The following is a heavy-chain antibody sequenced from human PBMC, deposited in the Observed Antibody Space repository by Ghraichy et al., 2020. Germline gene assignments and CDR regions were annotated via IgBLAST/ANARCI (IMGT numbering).Heavy chain of an antibody. CDR2: ITPYNGNT. CDR1: GYTFTSNT. D-gene: IGHD2-21*01. V-gene: IGHV1-18*01. Sequence: ASVKVSCKAFGYTFTSNTISWVRQAPGQGLEWMGRITPYNGNTNYGQKFQGRVTMTSDTSTSTVYMDLRSLRSDDTAIYYCTRELAVNLRCFDLWGQGTLVSVSS. J-gene: IGHJ4*02. CDR3: TRELAVNLRCFDL.